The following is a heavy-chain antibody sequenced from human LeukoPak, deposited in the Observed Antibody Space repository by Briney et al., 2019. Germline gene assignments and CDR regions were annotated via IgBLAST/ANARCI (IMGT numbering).Heavy chain of an antibody. Sequence: GGSLRLSCAASGFTFSSYEMNWVRQAPGKGLEWVSYISSSCSTIYYADSVKGRFTVSRDNDKTSLYLQMNSLRAEDTAVSYCAELGITMIGGVWGKGTTVTISS. J-gene: IGHJ6*04. CDR3: AELGITMIGGV. CDR2: ISSSCSTI. CDR1: GFTFSSYE. V-gene: IGHV3-48*03. D-gene: IGHD3-10*02.